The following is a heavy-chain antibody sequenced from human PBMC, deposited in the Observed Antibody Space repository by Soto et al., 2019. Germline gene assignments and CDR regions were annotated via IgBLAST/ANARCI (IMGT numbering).Heavy chain of an antibody. CDR3: ARATHYPEAGTNYYYYGMDV. V-gene: IGHV4-38-2*01. Sequence: ASETLSLTCAVSGYSISSGYYWGWIRQPPGKGLEWIGSIYHSGSAYYNPSLKSRVTISVDTSKNQFSLKLSSVTAADTAVYYCARATHYPEAGTNYYYYGMDVWGQGTTVTAP. CDR1: GYSISSGYY. CDR2: IYHSGSA. D-gene: IGHD6-19*01. J-gene: IGHJ6*02.